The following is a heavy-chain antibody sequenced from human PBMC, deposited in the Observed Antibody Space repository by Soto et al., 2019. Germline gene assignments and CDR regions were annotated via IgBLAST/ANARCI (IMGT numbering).Heavy chain of an antibody. J-gene: IGHJ4*02. D-gene: IGHD3-3*01. CDR2: ITDSSDTV. CDR1: GFSFSNYN. V-gene: IGHV3-48*02. Sequence: PGGSLRLSCVASGFSFSNYNMNWVRQAPGKGLEWVSYITDSSDTVHYADSLRGRFTISRDNAESSLYLQMNSLRDEDTAVYFCARDFGHGYYLDYWGRGTLVTVSS. CDR3: ARDFGHGYYLDY.